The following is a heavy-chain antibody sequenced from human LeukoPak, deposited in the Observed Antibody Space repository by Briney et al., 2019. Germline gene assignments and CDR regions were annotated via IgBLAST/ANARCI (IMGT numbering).Heavy chain of an antibody. CDR1: GFTFSSYA. V-gene: IGHV3-64*01. CDR2: ISSNGGST. D-gene: IGHD3-22*01. Sequence: GGSLRLSCAASGFTFSSYAMHWVRQAPGKGLEYVSAISSNGGSTYYANSVKGRFTISRDNSKNTLYLQMNRLRAEDTAVYYCARDSQDSSGYYYEGDAFDIWGQGTMVTVSS. J-gene: IGHJ3*02. CDR3: ARDSQDSSGYYYEGDAFDI.